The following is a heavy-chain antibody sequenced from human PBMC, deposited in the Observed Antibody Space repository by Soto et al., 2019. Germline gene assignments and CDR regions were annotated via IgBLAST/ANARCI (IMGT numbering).Heavy chain of an antibody. CDR2: ISYDGSNK. V-gene: IGHV3-30-3*01. J-gene: IGHJ6*02. CDR1: GFTFSSYA. CDR3: ARDSGWTRGYSYGSSGGMDV. D-gene: IGHD5-18*01. Sequence: PGGSLRLSCAASGFTFSSYAMHWVRQAPGKGLGWVAVISYDGSNKYYADSVKGRFTISRDNSKNTLYLQMNSLRAEDTAVYYCARDSGWTRGYSYGSSGGMDVWGQGTTVTVSS.